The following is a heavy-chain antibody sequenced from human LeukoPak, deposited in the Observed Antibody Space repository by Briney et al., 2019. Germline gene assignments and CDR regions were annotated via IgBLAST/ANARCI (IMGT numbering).Heavy chain of an antibody. Sequence: GGSLRLSCAASGFTFSSYGMHWVREAPGKGLEWVAVISYDGSNKYYADSVKGRFTISRDNSKNTLYLQINSLRTEDTAVYYCARDISSGWYDYWGQGTLVTVSS. CDR2: ISYDGSNK. V-gene: IGHV3-30*03. D-gene: IGHD6-19*01. CDR3: ARDISSGWYDY. J-gene: IGHJ4*02. CDR1: GFTFSSYG.